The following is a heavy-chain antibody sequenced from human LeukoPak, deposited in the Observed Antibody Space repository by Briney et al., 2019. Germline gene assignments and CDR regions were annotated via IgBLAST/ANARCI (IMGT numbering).Heavy chain of an antibody. CDR3: AKDRTKSQSDCGGDCYPNYFDY. Sequence: PSETLSLTCAVYGGSFSGYYWSWIRQPPGKGLEWIGEINHSGSTNYNPSLKSRVTISVDTSKNQFSLKLSSVTAADTAVYYCAKDRTKSQSDCGGDCYPNYFDYWGQGTLVTVSS. CDR2: INHSGST. V-gene: IGHV4-34*01. D-gene: IGHD2-21*02. J-gene: IGHJ4*02. CDR1: GGSFSGYY.